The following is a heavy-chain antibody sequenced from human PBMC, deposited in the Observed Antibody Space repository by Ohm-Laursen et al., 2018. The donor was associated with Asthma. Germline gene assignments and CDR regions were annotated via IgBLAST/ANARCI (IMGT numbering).Heavy chain of an antibody. CDR2: IYDSGMT. V-gene: IGHV4-31*03. CDR1: GGTISSGGHY. Sequence: TLSLTCTVSGGTISSGGHYWNWIRQEPGKGLEWIANIYDSGMTYYKASLKSRLTIPVDSSKNQLSLILTSVTAADTAVYYCARGVDYGGNHLDSWGQGTLVTVSS. J-gene: IGHJ4*02. CDR3: ARGVDYGGNHLDS. D-gene: IGHD4-23*01.